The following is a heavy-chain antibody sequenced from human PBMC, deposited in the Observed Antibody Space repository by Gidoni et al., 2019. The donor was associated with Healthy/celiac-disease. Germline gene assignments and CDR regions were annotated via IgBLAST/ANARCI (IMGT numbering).Heavy chain of an antibody. Sequence: QVQLVESGGGLVKPGGSLRLSCAASGFTFSDYYMSWIRQAPGKGLEWVSYISSSSSYTNYADSVKGRFTISRDNAKNSLYLQMNSLRAEDTAVYYCARAPPRRSGWWFDPWGQGTLVTVSS. CDR3: ARAPPRRSGWWFDP. V-gene: IGHV3-11*05. D-gene: IGHD3-3*01. J-gene: IGHJ5*02. CDR1: GFTFSDYY. CDR2: ISSSSSYT.